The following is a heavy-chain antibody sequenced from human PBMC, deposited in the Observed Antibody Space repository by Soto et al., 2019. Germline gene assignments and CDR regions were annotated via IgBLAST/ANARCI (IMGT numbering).Heavy chain of an antibody. CDR1: GFTFSRFG. J-gene: IGHJ6*02. Sequence: GGSLRLSYAASGFTFSRFGMHWVRQAPGEGLEWGAVISYDGSNRFYAYSVKGRFTISRDNSKNTLYLQMNSLRPEDTAVYYCAKDLYGTETYTYYCGMDVGGQGTTVTVSS. V-gene: IGHV3-30*18. CDR2: ISYDGSNR. D-gene: IGHD3-10*01. CDR3: AKDLYGTETYTYYCGMDV.